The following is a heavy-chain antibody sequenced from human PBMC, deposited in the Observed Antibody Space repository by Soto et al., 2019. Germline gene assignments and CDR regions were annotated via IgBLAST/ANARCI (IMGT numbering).Heavy chain of an antibody. CDR2: IYYSGST. Sequence: PSETLSLTCTVSGGSISSGDYYWSWIRQPPGKGLEWIGYIYYSGSTYYNPSLKSRVTISVDTSKNQFSLKLSSVTAADTAVYYGARGGIYDILTGYYTPPHFDYWGQGTLVTVSS. V-gene: IGHV4-30-4*01. CDR1: GGSISSGDYY. J-gene: IGHJ4*02. D-gene: IGHD3-9*01. CDR3: ARGGIYDILTGYYTPPHFDY.